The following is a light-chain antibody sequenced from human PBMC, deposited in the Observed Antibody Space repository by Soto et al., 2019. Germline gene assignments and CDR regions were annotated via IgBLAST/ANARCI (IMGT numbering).Light chain of an antibody. Sequence: EIVMTQSPATLSVSPGERATLSCRASQSVSGNLAWYQQKPGQAPRLLIYAASTRATGIPARFSGSGSGTEFTITISSLQSEDVAVYYCQQYNNWSPITFGPGTKVDIK. CDR3: QQYNNWSPIT. CDR2: AAS. CDR1: QSVSGN. J-gene: IGKJ3*01. V-gene: IGKV3-15*01.